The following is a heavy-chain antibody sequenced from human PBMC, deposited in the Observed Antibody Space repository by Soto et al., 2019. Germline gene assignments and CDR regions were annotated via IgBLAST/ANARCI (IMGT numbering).Heavy chain of an antibody. CDR2: ISYGGGT. V-gene: IGHV4-31*01. Sequence: QVQLQESGPGLVKPSQTLSLTCTVSGGSINSGGYCWSWIRRHPGKGLDWIGCISYGGGTSYNPYLKITANIAVDTSKTQYSLKLTSVTPADTAIYYYSRGILVWGQGALITVSS. CDR3: SRGILV. D-gene: IGHD5-18*01. J-gene: IGHJ4*02. CDR1: GGSINSGGYC.